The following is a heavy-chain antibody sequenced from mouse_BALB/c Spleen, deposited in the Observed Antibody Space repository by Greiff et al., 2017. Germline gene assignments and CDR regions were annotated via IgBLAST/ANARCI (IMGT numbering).Heavy chain of an antibody. CDR1: GYTFTSYW. Sequence: QVQLQQPGAELVKPGASVKLSCKASGYTFTSYWMHWVKQRPGQGLEWIGEINPSNGRTNYNEKFKGKATLTADKSSSTAYMQLNSLTSEDSAVYFCKRSPHYYGYLYAMDYWGQGTSVTVSS. D-gene: IGHD1-2*01. CDR2: INPSNGRT. CDR3: KRSPHYYGYLYAMDY. J-gene: IGHJ4*01. V-gene: IGHV1S81*02.